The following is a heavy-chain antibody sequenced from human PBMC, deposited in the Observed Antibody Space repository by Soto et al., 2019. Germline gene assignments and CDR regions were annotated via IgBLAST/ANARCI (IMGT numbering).Heavy chain of an antibody. J-gene: IGHJ4*02. CDR1: GFTFDDYA. Sequence: GGSLRLSCAASGFTFDDYAMHWVRQAPGKGLEWVSGISWNSGSIGYADSVKGRFTISRDNAKNSLYLQMNSLRAEDTALYYCTLGSAAAGTWIDYWGQGTLVTVSS. CDR2: ISWNSGSI. D-gene: IGHD6-13*01. V-gene: IGHV3-9*01. CDR3: TLGSAAAGTWIDY.